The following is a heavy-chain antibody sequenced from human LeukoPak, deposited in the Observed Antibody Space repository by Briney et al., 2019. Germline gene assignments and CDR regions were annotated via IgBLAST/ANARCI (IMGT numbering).Heavy chain of an antibody. D-gene: IGHD3-16*01. CDR3: ARMITENGAFDI. Sequence: LETLSLTCTVSGGSMSSRSYYWGWIRQPPGKGLEWIGNIFYRGSTSYNPSLKSRVTISVDTSKNQFSLKLSSVTAADTTVYYCARMITENGAFDIWGQGTRVTVSS. V-gene: IGHV4-39*01. CDR2: IFYRGST. CDR1: GGSMSSRSYY. J-gene: IGHJ3*02.